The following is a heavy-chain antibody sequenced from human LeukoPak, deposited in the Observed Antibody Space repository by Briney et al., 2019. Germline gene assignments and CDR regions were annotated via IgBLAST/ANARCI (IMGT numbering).Heavy chain of an antibody. Sequence: SETLSLTCTVSGGSITSCYWSWIWQPPAKGLARIGLISHSWTTDYTHSLNTRVTMSIDTSKNQFSLNLSSVTASDTAVYYCARLPVGSEPAYWGPGTLVTVSS. J-gene: IGHJ4*02. CDR1: GGSITSCY. CDR2: ISHSWTT. V-gene: IGHV4-59*08. CDR3: ARLPVGSEPAY. D-gene: IGHD6-19*01.